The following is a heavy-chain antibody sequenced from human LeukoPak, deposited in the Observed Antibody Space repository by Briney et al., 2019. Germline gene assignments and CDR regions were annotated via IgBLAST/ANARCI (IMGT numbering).Heavy chain of an antibody. CDR3: ARGVPQYTNNFYYFDQ. CDR2: IYTTGRT. CDR1: GGSITSGSYS. V-gene: IGHV4-61*02. Sequence: SQTLSLTCTVSGGSITSGSYSWSWIRQPAGKGLEWIGRIYTTGRTNYNPSPKSRVIISVDTSKNQFSLKLSSVTAADTAVYYCARGVPQYTNNFYYFDQWGQGTLVTVSS. J-gene: IGHJ4*02. D-gene: IGHD1-1*01.